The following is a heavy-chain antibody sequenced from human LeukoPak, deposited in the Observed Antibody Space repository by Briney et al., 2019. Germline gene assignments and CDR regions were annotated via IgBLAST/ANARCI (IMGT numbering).Heavy chain of an antibody. Sequence: SVKVSCKASGYTFTSYGISWVRQAPGQGLEWMGGIIPIFGTANYAQKFQGRVTITADESTSTAYMELSSLRSEDTAVYYCARGLVVVPAAPYGMDVWGQGTTVTVSS. V-gene: IGHV1-69*13. CDR3: ARGLVVVPAAPYGMDV. CDR2: IIPIFGTA. J-gene: IGHJ6*02. D-gene: IGHD2-2*01. CDR1: GYTFTSYG.